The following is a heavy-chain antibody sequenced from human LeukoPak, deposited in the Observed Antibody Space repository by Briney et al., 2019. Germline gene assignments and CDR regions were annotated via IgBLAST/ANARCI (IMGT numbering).Heavy chain of an antibody. CDR2: FYSSTRT. CDR3: ARCMSELDYGDYAYYYHMDV. J-gene: IGHJ6*04. Sequence: PSETLSLTCTVSGDSLTSGSRYWSWIRQPAGKGLEWIGHFYSSTRTTYNPSLESRVSISGDTATNQFSRKLDSVTAADTAVYFCARCMSELDYGDYAYYYHMDVWGKGTTVTVSS. D-gene: IGHD4-17*01. V-gene: IGHV4-61*09. CDR1: GDSLTSGSRY.